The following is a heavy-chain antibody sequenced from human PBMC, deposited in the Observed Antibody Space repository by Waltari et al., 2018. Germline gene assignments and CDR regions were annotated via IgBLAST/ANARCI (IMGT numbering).Heavy chain of an antibody. J-gene: IGHJ4*02. D-gene: IGHD3-16*02. CDR2: SSSYI. CDR3: ARGVDYVWGSYRLDY. Sequence: SSSYIYYADSVKGRFTISRDNAKNSLYLQMNSLRAEDTAVYYCARGVDYVWGSYRLDYWGQGTLVTVSS. V-gene: IGHV3-21*01.